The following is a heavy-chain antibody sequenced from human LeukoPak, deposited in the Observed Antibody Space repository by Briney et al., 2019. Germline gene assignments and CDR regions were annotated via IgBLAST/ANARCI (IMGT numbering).Heavy chain of an antibody. V-gene: IGHV4-61*02. D-gene: IGHD3-22*01. CDR1: GGSISSGSYY. CDR3: ASYLPNTYYYDSSGPVDY. CDR2: IYTSGST. Sequence: SQTLSLTCTVSGGSISSGSYYWGWIRQPAGKGLEWIGRIYTSGSTNYNPSLKSRVTISVDTSKNQFSLKLSSVTAADTAVYYCASYLPNTYYYDSSGPVDYWGQGTLVTVSS. J-gene: IGHJ4*02.